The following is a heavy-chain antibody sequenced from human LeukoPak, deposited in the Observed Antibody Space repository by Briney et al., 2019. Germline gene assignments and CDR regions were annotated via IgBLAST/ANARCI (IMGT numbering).Heavy chain of an antibody. CDR3: ARRGYRNKFDY. J-gene: IGHJ4*02. Sequence: SETLSLTCAVYGGSFSGYYWSWIRQPPGKGLEWMGEINHSGSTNYNPSLKSRVTISVDTSKNQFSLKLSSVTAADTAVYYCARRGYRNKFDYWGQGTLVTVSS. D-gene: IGHD5-18*01. CDR2: INHSGST. CDR1: GGSFSGYY. V-gene: IGHV4-34*01.